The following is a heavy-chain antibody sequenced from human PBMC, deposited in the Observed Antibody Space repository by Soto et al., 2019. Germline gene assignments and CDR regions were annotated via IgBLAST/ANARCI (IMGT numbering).Heavy chain of an antibody. CDR1: GYTFTNYG. V-gene: IGHV1-18*01. J-gene: IGHJ5*02. Sequence: GASVKVSCKASGYTFTNYGISWVRQAPGQGLEWMGWISAYNGNTKYAQKLQGRVTMTTDTSTSTAYMELRSLRSDDTAVYYCARGVVSGSYYNKYTCFAPWGQGPLVTVSP. CDR3: ARGVVSGSYYNKYTCFAP. D-gene: IGHD3-10*01. CDR2: ISAYNGNT.